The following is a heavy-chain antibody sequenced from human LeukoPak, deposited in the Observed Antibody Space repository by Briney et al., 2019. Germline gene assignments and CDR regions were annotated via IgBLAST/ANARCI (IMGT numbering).Heavy chain of an antibody. D-gene: IGHD1-26*01. J-gene: IGHJ5*02. CDR2: IGTAGEI. CDR3: AKDYEPLVGVHRWGDWFDP. CDR1: GFTFRSYD. V-gene: IGHV3-13*01. Sequence: GGSLRLSCAASGFTFRSYDMHWVRQATGKGLEWVSGIGTAGEIYYPGSVKGRFTISRENAKNSLYLQMNSLRAEDTAVYYCAKDYEPLVGVHRWGDWFDPWGQGTLVTVSS.